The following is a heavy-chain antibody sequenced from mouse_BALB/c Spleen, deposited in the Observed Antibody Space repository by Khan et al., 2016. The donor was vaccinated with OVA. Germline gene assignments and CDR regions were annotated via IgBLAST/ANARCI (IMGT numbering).Heavy chain of an antibody. CDR2: IYPGSGSN. CDR3: ATIFYGNTYAMDD. V-gene: IGHV1-77*01. D-gene: IGHD2-1*01. CDR1: GYTFTDYD. J-gene: IGHJ4*01. Sequence: QVQLQQPGPELVKPGASVKMYCKASGYTFTDYDIRWVKQRTGQGLEWIGEIYPGSGSNFYNEKFKGKATLTADKSSNTAYMQLSSLTSEDSAVYFSATIFYGNTYAMDDWGQGTAVTVSS.